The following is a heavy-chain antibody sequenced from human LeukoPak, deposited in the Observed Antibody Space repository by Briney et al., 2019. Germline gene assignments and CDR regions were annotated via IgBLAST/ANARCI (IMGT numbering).Heavy chain of an antibody. Sequence: NASETLSLTCTVSGGSISSYYWSWVRQPPGKGLEWIGYIYYSGSTNYNPSLKSRVTISVDTSKNQFSLKLSSVTAADTAVYYCARRMVRGDDAFDIWGQGTMVTVSS. CDR3: ARRMVRGDDAFDI. CDR1: GGSISSYY. J-gene: IGHJ3*02. V-gene: IGHV4-59*08. D-gene: IGHD3-10*01. CDR2: IYYSGST.